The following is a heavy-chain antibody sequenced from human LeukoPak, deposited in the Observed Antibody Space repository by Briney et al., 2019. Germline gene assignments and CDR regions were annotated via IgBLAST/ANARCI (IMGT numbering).Heavy chain of an antibody. CDR1: GYNFTSYY. D-gene: IGHD3-10*01. CDR2: INPNSGGT. J-gene: IGHJ4*02. Sequence: ASVKVSCKASGYNFTSYYMHWVRQAPGQGLEWMGWINPNSGGTNYAQKFQGRVTMTRDTSISTAYMELSRLRSDDTAVYYCARDQRRYYGSGSQGLGYWGQGTLVTVSS. CDR3: ARDQRRYYGSGSQGLGY. V-gene: IGHV1-2*02.